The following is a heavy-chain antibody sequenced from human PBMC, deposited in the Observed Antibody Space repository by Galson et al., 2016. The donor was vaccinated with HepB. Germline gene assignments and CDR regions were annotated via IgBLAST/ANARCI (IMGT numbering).Heavy chain of an antibody. J-gene: IGHJ4*02. CDR3: ARDGREGAVAEGDFDH. Sequence: SQRLSCAASGFRFGDFFMRWLRQAPGKGPEWLSYISSSSRNYTNYVDSVKGRFTISRDNAKNLLFLQMNSLRVADTAVYYCARDGREGAVAEGDFDHWGQGVLVTVSA. V-gene: IGHV3-11*06. CDR1: GFRFGDFF. D-gene: IGHD6-19*01. CDR2: ISSSSRNYT.